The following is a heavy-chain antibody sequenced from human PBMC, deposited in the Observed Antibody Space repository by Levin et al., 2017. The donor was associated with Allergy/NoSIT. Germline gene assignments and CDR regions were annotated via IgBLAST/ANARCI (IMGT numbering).Heavy chain of an antibody. J-gene: IGHJ6*02. D-gene: IGHD3-10*01. CDR2: INPNSGGT. Sequence: GESLKISCQASGYTFTGYYMHWVRQAPGQGLEWMGWINPNSGGTNYAQKFQGRLTMTRDTSISTAYMELSRLRSDDTAVYYCARGPLLLWFGELTQVLYYYYDMDVWGQGTAVTVSS. CDR3: ARGPLLLWFGELTQVLYYYYDMDV. V-gene: IGHV1-2*02. CDR1: GYTFTGYY.